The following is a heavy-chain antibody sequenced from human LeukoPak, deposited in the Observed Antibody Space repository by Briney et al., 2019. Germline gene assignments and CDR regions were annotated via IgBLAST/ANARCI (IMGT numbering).Heavy chain of an antibody. CDR1: GFTFSSYE. CDR2: ISNSGSNI. V-gene: IGHV3-48*03. J-gene: IGHJ4*02. CDR3: ARGGYYYDSSGYYYFDY. D-gene: IGHD3-22*01. Sequence: QTGGALRLSCAASGFTFSSYEMNWVRQAPGKGLEWVSYISNSGSNIYYADSVKGRFTISRDNAKNSLYLQMNSLRGEDTAVYYCARGGYYYDSSGYYYFDYWGQGTLVTVSS.